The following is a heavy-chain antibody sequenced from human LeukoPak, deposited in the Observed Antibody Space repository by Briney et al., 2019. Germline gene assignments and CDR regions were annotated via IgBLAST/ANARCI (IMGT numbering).Heavy chain of an antibody. D-gene: IGHD3-22*01. J-gene: IGHJ4*02. CDR1: GYTFTSYG. CDR2: ISAYNGNT. V-gene: IGHV1-18*01. CDR3: ARDHRYYDSSGPGY. Sequence: ASVKVSCKASGYTFTSYGISWVRQAPGQGLEWMGWISAYNGNTNYAQKLQGRVTMTTDTSTSTAYMELRSLRSDDTAVYYCARDHRYYDSSGPGYWGQGTLVTVSS.